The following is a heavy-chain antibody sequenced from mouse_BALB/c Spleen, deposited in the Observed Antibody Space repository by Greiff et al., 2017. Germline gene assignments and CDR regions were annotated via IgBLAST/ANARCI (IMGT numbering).Heavy chain of an antibody. CDR2: ISDGGSYT. CDR1: GFTFSDYY. J-gene: IGHJ2*01. V-gene: IGHV5-4*02. D-gene: IGHD2-10*02. CDR3: AREGYGNSYFDY. Sequence: EVKVVESGGGLVKPGGSLKLSCAASGFTFSDYYMYWVRQTPEKRLEWVATISDGGSYTYYPDSVKGRFTISRDNAKNNLYLQMSSLKSEDTAMYYCAREGYGNSYFDYWGQGTTLTVSS.